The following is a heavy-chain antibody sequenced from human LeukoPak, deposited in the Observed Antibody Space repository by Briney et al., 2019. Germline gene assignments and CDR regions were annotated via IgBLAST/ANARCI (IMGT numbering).Heavy chain of an antibody. CDR3: ASLTTADAFDI. J-gene: IGHJ3*02. V-gene: IGHV4-59*11. CDR2: IYDSGST. Sequence: SETLSLICSVSGDSISMHYWSWIRQPPGKGLEWIGYIYDSGSTNYNPSLKSRVTISVDTSKNQFSLKLSSVTAADTAVFYCASLTTADAFDIWGQGTMVTVSS. D-gene: IGHD3-22*01. CDR1: GDSISMHY.